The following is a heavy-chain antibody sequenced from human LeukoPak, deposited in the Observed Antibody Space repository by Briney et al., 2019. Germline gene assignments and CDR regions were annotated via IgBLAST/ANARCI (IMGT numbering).Heavy chain of an antibody. CDR3: ARGPSTVVKRGYYYMDV. CDR1: GGTFSSYA. V-gene: IGHV1-69*13. J-gene: IGHJ6*03. CDR2: IIPIFGTA. Sequence: SVKVSCKASGGTFSSYAISWVRQAPGQGLEWMGGIIPIFGTANYAQKFQGRVTITADESTSTAYMELSSLRSEDTAVYYCARGPSTVVKRGYYYMDVWGKGTTVTISS. D-gene: IGHD4-23*01.